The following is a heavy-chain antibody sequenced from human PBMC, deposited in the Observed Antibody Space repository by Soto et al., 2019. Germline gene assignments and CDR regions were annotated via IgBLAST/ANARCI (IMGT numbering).Heavy chain of an antibody. J-gene: IGHJ4*02. D-gene: IGHD6-13*01. Sequence: QVQLQESGPGLVKPSETLSLTCTVSGGSISSYYWSWIRQPPGKGLEWIGYIYYSGSTNYNPSLKSRVIISVDTSKNQFSLTLSSVTAADTAVYYCARDPQPGIAAAVDDYWGQGTLVTVSS. CDR3: ARDPQPGIAAAVDDY. CDR1: GGSISSYY. V-gene: IGHV4-59*01. CDR2: IYYSGST.